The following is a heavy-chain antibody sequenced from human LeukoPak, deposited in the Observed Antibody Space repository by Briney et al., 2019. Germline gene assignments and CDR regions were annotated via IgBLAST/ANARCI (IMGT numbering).Heavy chain of an antibody. Sequence: GGSLRLSCAASGFTFSSYEMTWVRQAPGKGLEWVSYISSSGSTIYYADSVKGRFTIFRDNAKNSLYLKMNSLRAEDTAVCYCARDLWDFWSGFDYWGQGTLVTVSS. D-gene: IGHD3-3*01. CDR3: ARDLWDFWSGFDY. CDR2: ISSSGSTI. V-gene: IGHV3-48*03. CDR1: GFTFSSYE. J-gene: IGHJ4*02.